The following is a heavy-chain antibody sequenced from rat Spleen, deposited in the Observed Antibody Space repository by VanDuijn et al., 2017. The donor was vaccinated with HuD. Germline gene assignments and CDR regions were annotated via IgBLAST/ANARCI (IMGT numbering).Heavy chain of an antibody. CDR3: TRFDTTDYYFDY. CDR1: GLSLTSNS. CDR2: IWGDGNT. D-gene: IGHD1-6*01. Sequence: QVQLTESGPGLVQPSQALSLTCTVSGLSLTSNSVSWIRQPPGKGLEWMGGIWGDGNTDYNSALKSRLSISRDTSKSQVFLKMNSLQTEDTAIYFYTRFDTTDYYFDYWGQGVMVTVSS. J-gene: IGHJ2*01. V-gene: IGHV2-47*01.